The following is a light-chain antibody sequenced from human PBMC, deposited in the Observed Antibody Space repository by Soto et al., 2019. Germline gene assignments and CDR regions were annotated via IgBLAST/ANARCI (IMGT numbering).Light chain of an antibody. CDR3: QQYGSLPPT. CDR1: QSVSSSY. V-gene: IGKV3-20*01. Sequence: EIVLTQSPGTLSLSPGERATLSCRASQSVSSSYLAWYQQKPGQAPRLLIYGASSRATDIPDRFSGSGSGTDFTLTISRLEPEDFAVYYCQQYGSLPPTFGQGTKVEI. J-gene: IGKJ1*01. CDR2: GAS.